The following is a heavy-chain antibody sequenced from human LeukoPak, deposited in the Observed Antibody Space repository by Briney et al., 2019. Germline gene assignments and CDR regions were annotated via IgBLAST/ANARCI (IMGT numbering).Heavy chain of an antibody. Sequence: KPSETLSLTCTVSGGSISSHYWSWIRQPPGKGLEWIGYIYYSGSTNYNPSLKSRVTISVDTSKNQFSLKLSSVTAADTAVYYCARGLDPYYYYYYTDVWGKGTTVTVSS. CDR1: GGSISSHY. V-gene: IGHV4-59*11. CDR2: IYYSGST. J-gene: IGHJ6*03. CDR3: ARGLDPYYYYYYTDV.